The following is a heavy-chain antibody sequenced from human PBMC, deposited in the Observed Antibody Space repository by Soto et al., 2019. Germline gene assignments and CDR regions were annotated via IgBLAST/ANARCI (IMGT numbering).Heavy chain of an antibody. D-gene: IGHD3-10*01. V-gene: IGHV4-61*01. J-gene: IGHJ5*02. Sequence: PSETLSLTCTVSGGSVSSGSYYWSCIRQPPGKGLEWIGYIYYSGSTNYNPSLKSRVTISVDTSKNQFSLKLSSVTAADTAVYYCARVPRGLLWFGELLRFDPWDQGTLVTVSS. CDR2: IYYSGST. CDR3: ARVPRGLLWFGELLRFDP. CDR1: GGSVSSGSYY.